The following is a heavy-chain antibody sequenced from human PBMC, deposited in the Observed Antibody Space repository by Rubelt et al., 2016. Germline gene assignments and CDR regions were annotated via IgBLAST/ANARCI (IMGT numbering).Heavy chain of an antibody. V-gene: IGHV3-7*01. CDR2: IKQDGSEK. J-gene: IGHJ6*02. D-gene: IGHD2-2*01. CDR3: ARDQIADCSSTSCLRYGMDV. CDR1: GFTFSNAW. Sequence: VESGGGLVKPGGSLRLSCAASGFTFSNAWMSWVRQAPGKGLEWVANIKQDGSEKYYVDSVKGRFTISRDNAKNSLYLQMNSLRAEDTAVYYCARDQIADCSSTSCLRYGMDVWGQGTTVTVSS.